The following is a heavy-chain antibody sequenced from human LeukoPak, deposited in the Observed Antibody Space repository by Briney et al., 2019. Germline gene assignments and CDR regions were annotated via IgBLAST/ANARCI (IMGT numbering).Heavy chain of an antibody. D-gene: IGHD5-18*01. CDR3: ARVQDGGYSYGYVPYYFDY. CDR1: GFTFSDYY. V-gene: IGHV3-11*01. CDR2: ISSSGSTI. J-gene: IGHJ4*02. Sequence: GGSLRLSCAASGFTFSDYYMSWIRQAPGKGLEWVSYISSSGSTIYYADSVRGRFNISRDNAKNSLYLQMNSLRDEDTAVYYCARVQDGGYSYGYVPYYFDYWGQGTLVTVSS.